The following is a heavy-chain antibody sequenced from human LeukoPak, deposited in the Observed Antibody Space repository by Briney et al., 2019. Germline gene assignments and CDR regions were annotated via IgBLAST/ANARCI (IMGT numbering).Heavy chain of an antibody. J-gene: IGHJ6*03. CDR2: IIPIFGTA. CDR1: GGTFSSYA. Sequence: SVKVSCKASGGTFSSYAISWVRQAPGQGLEWMGGIIPIFGTANYAQKFQGRVTITADESTSTAYMELSSLRSEDTAVYYCARPQHSGYSGYDGYYYYYYMDVWGKGTTVTVSS. V-gene: IGHV1-69*13. CDR3: ARPQHSGYSGYDGYYYYYYMDV. D-gene: IGHD5-12*01.